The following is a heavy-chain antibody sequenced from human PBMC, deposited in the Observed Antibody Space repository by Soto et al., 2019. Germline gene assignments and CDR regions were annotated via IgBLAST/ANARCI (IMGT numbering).Heavy chain of an antibody. CDR2: ISGSGGTT. V-gene: IGHV3-23*01. Sequence: GGSLRLSCAASGITYSSDAMSWVRQAPGKGLEWVSAISGSGGTTCYADSVKGRFTISRHNSKSTLYLQMNSLRAEDTAVSYCAKSWIAVADPLGYWGQGTLVTVSS. J-gene: IGHJ4*02. CDR1: GITYSSDA. D-gene: IGHD6-19*01. CDR3: AKSWIAVADPLGY.